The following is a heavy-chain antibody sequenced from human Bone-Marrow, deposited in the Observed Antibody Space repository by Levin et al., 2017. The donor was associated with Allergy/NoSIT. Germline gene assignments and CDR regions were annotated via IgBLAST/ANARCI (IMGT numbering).Heavy chain of an antibody. CDR3: AMDHSPFTLVQGISGYYYYLDV. Sequence: GASVKVSCRASGYTFTSFGISWVRQAPGQGLEWMGGISVYNGDTKYAQNFQGRVTMTTDTSTTTAYMELRSLRSDDTAIYYCAMDHSPFTLVQGISGYYYYLDVWGKGTTVTVSS. CDR1: GYTFTSFG. CDR2: ISVYNGDT. J-gene: IGHJ6*03. D-gene: IGHD3-10*01. V-gene: IGHV1-18*01.